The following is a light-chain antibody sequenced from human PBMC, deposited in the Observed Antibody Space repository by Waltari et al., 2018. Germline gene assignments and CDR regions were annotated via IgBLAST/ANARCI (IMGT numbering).Light chain of an antibody. CDR2: EVS. Sequence: DIVITQTPLSLSVTPGQPASIPCTSSQSFLHSDGKTYLYRYLQKQVQSPQLLIYEVSNDFSGVSYRFSGSGSGTDFTLNISRVEAEDVVVYYCLQTIQFPLTFGGGTKVEIK. CDR1: QSFLHSDGKTY. V-gene: IGKV2D-29*02. CDR3: LQTIQFPLT. J-gene: IGKJ4*01.